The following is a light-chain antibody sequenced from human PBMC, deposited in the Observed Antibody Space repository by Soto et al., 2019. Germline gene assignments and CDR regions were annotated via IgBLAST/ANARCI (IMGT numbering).Light chain of an antibody. CDR1: SSNIGNNA. CDR3: AAWDDSLNGHVV. V-gene: IGLV1-44*01. J-gene: IGLJ2*01. Sequence: QAVVTQPPSASGTPGQRVTISCSGSSSNIGNNAVNWFQQLPGTAPKLLIYNNNQRPSGVPDRFSGSKSGTSASLAISGLQSEDEGDYYCAAWDDSLNGHVVFGGGTQLTVL. CDR2: NNN.